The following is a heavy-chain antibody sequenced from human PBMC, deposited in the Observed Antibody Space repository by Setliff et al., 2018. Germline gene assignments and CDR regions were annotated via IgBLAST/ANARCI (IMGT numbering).Heavy chain of an antibody. D-gene: IGHD3-3*01. V-gene: IGHV1-46*03. CDR3: ARDRFYNSWSGTSITAPHDAFDI. J-gene: IGHJ3*02. CDR2: INPSGGLT. CDR1: GYTLTNYY. Sequence: SGYTLTNYYMHWVRQAPGQGLEWMGIINPSGGLTRYAQKFQGRVTMTRDTSTSTVYMEVISLRSEDTAVYFCARDRFYNSWSGTSITAPHDAFDIWGQGTMVTVSS.